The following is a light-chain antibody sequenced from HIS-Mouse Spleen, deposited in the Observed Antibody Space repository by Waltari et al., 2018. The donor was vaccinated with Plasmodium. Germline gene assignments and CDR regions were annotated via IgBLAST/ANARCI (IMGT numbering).Light chain of an antibody. V-gene: IGKV2-28*01. CDR3: MQALQTSYT. J-gene: IGKJ2*01. CDR1: QLLLHSNGYNY. CDR2: LVS. Sequence: DIAMTQYTLSLPVTPGEPASISCRSSQLLLHSNGYNYLDWYLQKPGQSPQLLIYLVSSRASGVPDMFSGSGSGTDFTLKISRVEAEDVGVYYCMQALQTSYTFGQGTKLEIK.